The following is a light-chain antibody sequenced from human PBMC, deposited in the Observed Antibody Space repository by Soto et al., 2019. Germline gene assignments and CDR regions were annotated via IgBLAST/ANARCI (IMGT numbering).Light chain of an antibody. V-gene: IGKV1-27*01. J-gene: IGKJ2*01. CDR2: AAS. Sequence: DIQMTQSPSSLSTSVGDRVTITCRASPAISNYLAWYQRKPGNVPKLLIYAASTLQSGVPSRFSGSGSGTDFTLTISSLQPEDVATYYCQRYDSAPYTFGQGTKREIK. CDR3: QRYDSAPYT. CDR1: PAISNY.